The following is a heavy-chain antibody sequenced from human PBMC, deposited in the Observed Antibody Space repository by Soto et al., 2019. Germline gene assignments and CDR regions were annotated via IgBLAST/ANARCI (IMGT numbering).Heavy chain of an antibody. CDR3: ARVSYIAARPGIDY. CDR1: GFTFSSYS. Sequence: EVQLVESGGGLVQPGGSLRLSCAASGFTFSSYSMNWVCQAPGKGLEWVSYISSSSSTIYYADSVKGRFTISRDNAKNSLYLQMNSLRDEDTAVYYCARVSYIAARPGIDYWGQGTLVTVSS. J-gene: IGHJ4*02. D-gene: IGHD6-6*01. V-gene: IGHV3-48*02. CDR2: ISSSSSTI.